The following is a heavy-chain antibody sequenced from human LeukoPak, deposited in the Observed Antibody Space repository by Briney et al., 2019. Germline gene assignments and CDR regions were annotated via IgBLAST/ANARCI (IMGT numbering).Heavy chain of an antibody. CDR3: ARGPVPDAFDI. Sequence: PSETLSLTCTVSGGSISSGGYYWSWIRHHAGKGLEWSGYIYYSGSTYYNPSLKSRVTISVDTSKNQFSLKLSSVTAADTAVYYCARGPVPDAFDIWGQGTMVTVSS. CDR2: IYYSGST. CDR1: GGSISSGGYY. V-gene: IGHV4-31*03. J-gene: IGHJ3*02. D-gene: IGHD2-2*01.